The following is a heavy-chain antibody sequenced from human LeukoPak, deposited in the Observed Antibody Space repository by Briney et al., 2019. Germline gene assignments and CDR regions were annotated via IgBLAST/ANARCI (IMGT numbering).Heavy chain of an antibody. V-gene: IGHV4-34*01. J-gene: IGHJ4*02. D-gene: IGHD6-13*01. CDR2: INHSGST. CDR3: ARLVGSSWYREVLRGRDY. CDR1: GGSFSGYY. Sequence: SETLSLTCAVYGGSFSGYYWSWIRQPPGKGLEWIGEINHSGSTNYNPSLKSRVTMSVDTSKNQFSLKLTSVTAADTAVYYCARLVGSSWYREVLRGRDYWGQGTLVTVSS.